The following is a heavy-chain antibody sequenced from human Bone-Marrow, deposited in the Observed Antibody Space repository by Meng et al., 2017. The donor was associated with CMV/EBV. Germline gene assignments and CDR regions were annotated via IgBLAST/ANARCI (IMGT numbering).Heavy chain of an antibody. Sequence: GSLRLSCTVSGGSISSYYWSWIRQPPGKGLEWIGYIYYSGSTNYNPSLKSRVTISVDTSKNQFSLKLSSVTAADTAVYYCARGRGIAARPWFDYWGQGTLVTVSS. CDR1: GGSISSYY. J-gene: IGHJ4*02. V-gene: IGHV4-59*12. CDR3: ARGRGIAARPWFDY. D-gene: IGHD6-6*01. CDR2: IYYSGST.